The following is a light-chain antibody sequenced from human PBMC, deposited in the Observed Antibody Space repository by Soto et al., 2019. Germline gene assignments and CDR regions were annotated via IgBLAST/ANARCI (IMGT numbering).Light chain of an antibody. CDR1: QNINRY. CDR2: DAS. V-gene: IGKV3-11*01. J-gene: IGKJ5*01. CDR3: QQRSNWPIT. Sequence: ESVLTHSPATFSLSPGERATLSCRASQNINRYLAWYHQKPGQPPRLLIYDASTRATGIPARFSGSGSGTDFTLTISSLEPEDFAVYYCQQRSNWPITFGQGTRLEIK.